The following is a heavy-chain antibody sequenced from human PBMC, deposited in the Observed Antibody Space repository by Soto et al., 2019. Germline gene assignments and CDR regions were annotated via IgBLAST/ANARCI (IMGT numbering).Heavy chain of an antibody. CDR2: IDPSDSYT. CDR1: GYKFTSYW. J-gene: IGHJ6*02. CDR3: ARRPPEGGTMDV. D-gene: IGHD3-16*01. Sequence: PGESLKISCKGSGYKFTSYWITWVRQMPGKGLEWMGRIDPSDSYTNYSPSFQGHVTVSADKSISTAYLLWSSLKASDTAMYYCARRPPEGGTMDVWGQGTTVTVSS. V-gene: IGHV5-10-1*01.